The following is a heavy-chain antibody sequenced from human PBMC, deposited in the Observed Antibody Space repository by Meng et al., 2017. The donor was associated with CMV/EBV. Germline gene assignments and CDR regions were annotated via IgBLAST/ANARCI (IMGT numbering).Heavy chain of an antibody. CDR2: IYYSGST. V-gene: IGHV4-59*01. CDR3: ARELEPSYGMDV. Sequence: GSLRLSCTVSGGSISSYYWSWIRQPPGKGLEWIGYIYYSGSTNYNPSLKSRVTISVDTSKNQFSLKLSSVTAADTAVYYCARELEPSYGMDVWGQGTRVTVSS. CDR1: GGSISSYY. J-gene: IGHJ6*02. D-gene: IGHD1-1*01.